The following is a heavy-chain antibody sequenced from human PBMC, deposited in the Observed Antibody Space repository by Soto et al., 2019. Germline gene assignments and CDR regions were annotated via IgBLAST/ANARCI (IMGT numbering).Heavy chain of an antibody. CDR2: IYYSGST. V-gene: IGHV4-39*01. D-gene: IGHD1-26*01. CDR1: GVSISGSRYY. CDR3: ARGGIPPSGYGIAYAMAV. J-gene: IGHJ6*02. Sequence: SETLSLTCTVSGVSISGSRYYWGWIRQPPGRGLEWIGNIYYSGSTYYTPAPKSRVTRSVDTSKNQFSLHLNSVTAADTAVYYCARGGIPPSGYGIAYAMAVWGQGTTVTVSS.